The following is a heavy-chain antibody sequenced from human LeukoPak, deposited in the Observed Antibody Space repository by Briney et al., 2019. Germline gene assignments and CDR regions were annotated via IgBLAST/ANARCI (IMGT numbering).Heavy chain of an antibody. CDR2: IYYIENT. V-gene: IGHV4-59*12. CDR1: GGSITSYC. Sequence: PSETLSLTCTVSGGSITSYCWNSVPQPPREGLERSGYIYYIENTNYNPSLKSRVTISVDTSKNQFSLKLSSVTAADTAVYYCATKWGVDYYDSSGYGLAAFDIWGQGTMVTVS. D-gene: IGHD3-22*01. CDR3: ATKWGVDYYDSSGYGLAAFDI. J-gene: IGHJ3*02.